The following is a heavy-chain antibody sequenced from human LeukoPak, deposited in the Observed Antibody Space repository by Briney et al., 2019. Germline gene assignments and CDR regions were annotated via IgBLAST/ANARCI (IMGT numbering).Heavy chain of an antibody. J-gene: IGHJ4*02. Sequence: SETLSLTCTVSGGSISSYYWSWIRQPPGKGLEWIGYIYYSGSTNYNPSLKSRVTISVDTSKNQFSLKLSSVTAADTAVYYCARGGYSSGWYAGNYFDYWGQGTLVTVSS. CDR1: GGSISSYY. CDR2: IYYSGST. V-gene: IGHV4-59*12. D-gene: IGHD6-19*01. CDR3: ARGGYSSGWYAGNYFDY.